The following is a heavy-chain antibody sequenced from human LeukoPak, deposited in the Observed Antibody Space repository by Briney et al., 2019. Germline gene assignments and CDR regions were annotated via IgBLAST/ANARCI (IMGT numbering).Heavy chain of an antibody. CDR3: ARPRGEAYSSGWYFDY. D-gene: IGHD6-19*01. J-gene: IGHJ4*02. V-gene: IGHV1-46*01. Sequence: ASVTVSCKASGYTFTSYYMHWVRQAPGQGLEWMGLINPSGGSTSYAQKFQGRVTMTRDMSTSTVYMELSSLRSEDTAVYYCARPRGEAYSSGWYFDYWGQGTLVTVSS. CDR1: GYTFTSYY. CDR2: INPSGGST.